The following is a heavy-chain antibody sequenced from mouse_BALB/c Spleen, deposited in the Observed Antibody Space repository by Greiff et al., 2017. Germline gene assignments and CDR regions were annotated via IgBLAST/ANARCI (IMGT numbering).Heavy chain of an antibody. Sequence: EVKLMESGPSLVKPSQTLSLTCSVTGDSITSGYWNWIRKFPGNKLEYMGYISYSGSTYYNPSLKSRISITRDTSKNQYYLQLNSVTTEDTATYYCARSRQLGLPFAYWGQGTLVTVSA. CDR2: ISYSGST. D-gene: IGHD3-1*01. CDR1: GDSITSGY. V-gene: IGHV3-8*02. J-gene: IGHJ3*01. CDR3: ARSRQLGLPFAY.